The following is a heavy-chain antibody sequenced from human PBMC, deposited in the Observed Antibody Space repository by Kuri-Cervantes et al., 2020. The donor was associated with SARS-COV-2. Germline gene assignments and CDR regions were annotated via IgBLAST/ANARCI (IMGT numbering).Heavy chain of an antibody. Sequence: ASVQVSCKPSGYTFTSYGISWVRQAPGQGLEWMGWISAYNGNTNYAQKLQGRDTMTTDTSTSTAYMELRSLRSDVTGVYYCARDLTIVAGGFDYWGQGTLVTVSS. CDR1: GYTFTSYG. J-gene: IGHJ4*02. V-gene: IGHV1-18*01. D-gene: IGHD4/OR15-4a*01. CDR3: ARDLTIVAGGFDY. CDR2: ISAYNGNT.